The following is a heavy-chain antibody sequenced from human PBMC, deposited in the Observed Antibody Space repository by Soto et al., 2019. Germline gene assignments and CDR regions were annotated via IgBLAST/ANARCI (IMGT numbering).Heavy chain of an antibody. J-gene: IGHJ4*02. CDR3: ARIHYGGNTSDFDY. V-gene: IGHV1-69*01. D-gene: IGHD4-17*01. Sequence: QVQLVQSGAEVKKPGSSVKVSCKASGGTFSSYAISWVRQAPGQGREWMGGIIPIFGTANYAQKFQGRVTITADESTSTAYMELSSLRSEDTAVYYCARIHYGGNTSDFDYWGQGTLVTVSS. CDR1: GGTFSSYA. CDR2: IIPIFGTA.